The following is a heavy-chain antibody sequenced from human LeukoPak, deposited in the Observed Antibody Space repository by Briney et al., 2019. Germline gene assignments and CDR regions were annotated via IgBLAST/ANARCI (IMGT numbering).Heavy chain of an antibody. J-gene: IGHJ3*02. D-gene: IGHD2-2*03. V-gene: IGHV3-48*03. CDR1: GFTFSSYE. Sequence: GGSLRLSCAASGFTFSSYEMNWVRQAPGKGLEWVSYISSSGSTIYYADSVKGRFTISRDNAKNTLYLQMNGLRPEDTAVYYCARDPLDISRWANAFDIWGQGTMVTVSS. CDR3: ARDPLDISRWANAFDI. CDR2: ISSSGSTI.